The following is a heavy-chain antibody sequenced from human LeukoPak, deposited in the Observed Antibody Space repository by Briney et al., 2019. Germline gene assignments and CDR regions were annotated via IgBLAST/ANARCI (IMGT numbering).Heavy chain of an antibody. CDR3: AKIAGTYSPDY. D-gene: IGHD1-26*01. V-gene: IGHV3-21*05. CDR2: INIISSEI. J-gene: IGHJ4*02. Sequence: GGSLRLSCAASGFTFSSYSMNWVRQAPGKGLEWVSYINIISSEIYYGDSVKGRFTISRDNAKKSLYLQMNSLSAEDTAVYYCAKIAGTYSPDYWGQGTLVTVSS. CDR1: GFTFSSYS.